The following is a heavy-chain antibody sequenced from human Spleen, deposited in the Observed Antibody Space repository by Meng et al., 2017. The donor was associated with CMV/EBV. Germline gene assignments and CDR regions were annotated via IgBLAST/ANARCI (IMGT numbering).Heavy chain of an antibody. D-gene: IGHD2-21*01. CDR3: ATRPLYCGGDCNNWFDP. V-gene: IGHV1-69*02. J-gene: IGHJ5*02. CDR2: IIPILGIA. CDR1: GGTFSSYT. Sequence: SVKVSCKASGGTFSSYTISWVRQAPGQGLEWMGRIIPILGIANYAQKFQGRVTITTDESTSTAYMELSSLRSEDTAVYYCATRPLYCGGDCNNWFDPWGQGTLVTVSS.